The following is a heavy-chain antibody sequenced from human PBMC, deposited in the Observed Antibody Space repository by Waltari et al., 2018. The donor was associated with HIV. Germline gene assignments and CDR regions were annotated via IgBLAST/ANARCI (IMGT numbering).Heavy chain of an antibody. Sequence: QVQLQQWGAGLLKPSETLSLTCAVYGGSFSGYYWSWIRQPPGKGLEWIGEINHSGSTNYNPSLKSRVTISVDTSKNQFSLKLSSVTAADTAVYYCARVLVVVAATPWFDPWGQGTLVTVSS. CDR2: INHSGST. CDR1: GGSFSGYY. D-gene: IGHD2-15*01. CDR3: ARVLVVVAATPWFDP. J-gene: IGHJ5*02. V-gene: IGHV4-34*01.